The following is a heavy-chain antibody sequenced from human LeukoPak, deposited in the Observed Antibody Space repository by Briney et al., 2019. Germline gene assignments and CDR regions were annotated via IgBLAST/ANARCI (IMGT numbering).Heavy chain of an antibody. J-gene: IGHJ6*02. D-gene: IGHD6-13*01. V-gene: IGHV1-18*01. CDR2: ISAYNGNT. Sequence: ASVKVSCKASGYTFTSYGISWVRQAPGQGLEWMGWISAYNGNTNYAQKLQGRVTMTTDTSTSTAYMELRSLRSDDTAVYYCARERSNWYFGSYYYYYGMDVWGQGTTVTVSS. CDR1: GYTFTSYG. CDR3: ARERSNWYFGSYYYYYGMDV.